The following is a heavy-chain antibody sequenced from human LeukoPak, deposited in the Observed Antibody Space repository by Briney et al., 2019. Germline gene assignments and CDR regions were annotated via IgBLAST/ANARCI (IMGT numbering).Heavy chain of an antibody. CDR3: ARGPRIAAADNSGSTP. CDR1: GDSVSSNSAA. V-gene: IGHV6-1*01. D-gene: IGHD6-13*01. Sequence: SQTLSLTCAISGDSVSSNSAAWNWIRQSPSRGLEWLGRTYYRSKWYNDYAVSVKSRITINPDTSNNQFSLQLTSVTPEDTAVYSCARGPRIAAADNSGSTPWGQGTLVTVSS. J-gene: IGHJ5*02. CDR2: TYYRSKWYN.